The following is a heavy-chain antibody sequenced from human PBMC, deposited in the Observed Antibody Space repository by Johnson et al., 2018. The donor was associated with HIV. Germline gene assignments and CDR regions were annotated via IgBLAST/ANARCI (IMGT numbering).Heavy chain of an antibody. CDR1: GFTFSSYA. CDR2: ISYDGSNK. V-gene: IGHV3-30-3*01. Sequence: QVQLVESGGGVVQPGRSLRLSCAASGFTFSSYAMHWVRQAPGKGLEWVAVISYDGSNKYYADSVKGRFTISRDNSKNTLYLQMNSLRAEDTAVYYCATYYDNSGYTLWGNAFDIWVQGTMVTVSS. J-gene: IGHJ3*02. CDR3: ATYYDNSGYTLWGNAFDI. D-gene: IGHD3-22*01.